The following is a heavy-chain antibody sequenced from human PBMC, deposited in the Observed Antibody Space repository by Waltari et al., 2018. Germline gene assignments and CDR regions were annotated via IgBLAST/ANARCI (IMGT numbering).Heavy chain of an antibody. D-gene: IGHD2-15*01. Sequence: QVQLQESGPGLVKPSQTLSLTCPVSGGSTSSGSYYWSWIRQPAGKGLEWIGYIYTSGSTNYNPSLKSRVTISVDTSKNQFSLKLSSVTAADTAVYYCARGTPYWYFDLWGRGTLVTVSS. V-gene: IGHV4-61*09. CDR1: GGSTSSGSYY. CDR2: IYTSGST. J-gene: IGHJ2*01. CDR3: ARGTPYWYFDL.